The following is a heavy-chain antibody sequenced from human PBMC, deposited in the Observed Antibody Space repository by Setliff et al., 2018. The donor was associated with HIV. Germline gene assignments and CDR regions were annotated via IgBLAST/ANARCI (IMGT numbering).Heavy chain of an antibody. CDR1: GFTFDDYG. J-gene: IGHJ4*02. D-gene: IGHD2-15*01. CDR3: ARTPCGVVVLYYFDY. CDR2: INWNGGST. Sequence: AGGSLRLSCAASGFTFDDYGMSWVRQAPGKGLEWVSGINWNGGSTGYADSVKGRFTSSRDNAKNTLYLQMNSLRAEDTAVYYCARTPCGVVVLYYFDYWGQGTLVTVSS. V-gene: IGHV3-20*04.